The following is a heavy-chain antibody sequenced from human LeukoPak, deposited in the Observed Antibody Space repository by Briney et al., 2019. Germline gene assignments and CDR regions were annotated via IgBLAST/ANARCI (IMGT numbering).Heavy chain of an antibody. V-gene: IGHV3-7*01. Sequence: GSLRLSCAASGFTFSSSWMTWVRQAPGKGLEWVANIKQDGSEKYYVDSVKGRFTISRDNAKNSLYLQMNSLRVEDTAVYYCARPGLYCSGGICYPLESWGQGTLVTVSS. D-gene: IGHD2-15*01. J-gene: IGHJ4*02. CDR3: ARPGLYCSGGICYPLES. CDR2: IKQDGSEK. CDR1: GFTFSSSW.